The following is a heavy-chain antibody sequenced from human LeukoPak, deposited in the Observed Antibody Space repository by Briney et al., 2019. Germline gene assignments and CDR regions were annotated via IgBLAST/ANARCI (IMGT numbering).Heavy chain of an antibody. D-gene: IGHD4-17*01. J-gene: IGHJ4*02. CDR1: GFTFSSYA. V-gene: IGHV3-30*01. CDR2: ISYDGSNK. Sequence: GGSLRLSCAASGFTFSSYAMHWVRQAPGKGLEWVAVISYDGSNKYYADSVKGRFTISRDNSKNLLYLQMNSLRAEDTAVYYCAREWGNDYGDYPCFDYWGQGTLVTVSS. CDR3: AREWGNDYGDYPCFDY.